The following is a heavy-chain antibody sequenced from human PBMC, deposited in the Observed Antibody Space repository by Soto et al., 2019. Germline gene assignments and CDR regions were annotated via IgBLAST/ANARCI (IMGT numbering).Heavy chain of an antibody. CDR1: RFTFSSYA. Sequence: GGSLRLSCAASRFTFSSYAMSWVRQAPGKGLEWVSAISGSGGSTYYADSVKGRFTISRDNSKNTLYLQMNSLRAEDTAVYYCAKDPGYSSGWYGYFQHWGQGTLVTVSS. D-gene: IGHD6-19*01. CDR3: AKDPGYSSGWYGYFQH. J-gene: IGHJ1*01. V-gene: IGHV3-23*01. CDR2: ISGSGGST.